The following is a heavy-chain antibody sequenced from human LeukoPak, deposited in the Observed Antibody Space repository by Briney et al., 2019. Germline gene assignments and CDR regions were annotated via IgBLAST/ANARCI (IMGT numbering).Heavy chain of an antibody. CDR1: GGSFSGYY. V-gene: IGHV4-34*01. J-gene: IGHJ5*02. CDR3: ARGNTLARYYDILTGYRRDGSRDWFDP. D-gene: IGHD3-9*01. Sequence: SETLSLTYAVYGGSFSGYYWSWIRQPPGKGLEWIGEINHSGSTNYNPSLKSRVTISVDTSKNQFSLKLSSVTAADTAVYYCARGNTLARYYDILTGYRRDGSRDWFDPWGQGTLVTVSS. CDR2: INHSGST.